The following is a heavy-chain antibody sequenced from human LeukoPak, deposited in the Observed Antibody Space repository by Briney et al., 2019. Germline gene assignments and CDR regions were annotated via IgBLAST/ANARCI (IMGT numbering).Heavy chain of an antibody. D-gene: IGHD3-10*01. J-gene: IGHJ6*02. CDR3: ARGLGGSGSYRYYYYGMDV. CDR2: IYTSGST. Sequence: SETLSLTCTVSGGSISSGSYYWSWIRQPAGKGLEWIGRIYTSGSTNYNPSLKSRVTISVDTSKNQFSLKLSSVTAADTAVYYCARGLGGSGSYRYYYYGMDVWGQGTTVTVSS. V-gene: IGHV4-61*02. CDR1: GGSISSGSYY.